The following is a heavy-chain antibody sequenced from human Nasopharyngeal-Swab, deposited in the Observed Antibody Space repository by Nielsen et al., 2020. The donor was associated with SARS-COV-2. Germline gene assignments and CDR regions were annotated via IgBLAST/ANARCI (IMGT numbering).Heavy chain of an antibody. CDR1: GFIFSSYA. D-gene: IGHD3-10*01. CDR3: ARDPTMVRGVRHAFDI. Sequence: GGSLRLSCAASGFIFSSYAMHWVRQAPGKGLEWVAVISYDGSNKYYADSVKGRFTISRDNSKNTLYLQMNSLRAEDTAVYYCARDPTMVRGVRHAFDIWGQGTMVTVSS. CDR2: ISYDGSNK. V-gene: IGHV3-30-3*01. J-gene: IGHJ3*02.